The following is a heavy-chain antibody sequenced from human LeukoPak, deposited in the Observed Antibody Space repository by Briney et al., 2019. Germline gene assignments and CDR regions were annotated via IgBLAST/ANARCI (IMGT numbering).Heavy chain of an antibody. CDR1: GFTFSSYA. Sequence: GGSLRLSCAASGFTFSSYAMSWVRQAPGKGPEWVSSISAAGANTYYADSVKGRFTISRDNSKNTLYLQMNSLRAEDTAVYYCAKASLQWLVRYYFDYWGQGTLVTVSS. CDR2: ISAAGANT. J-gene: IGHJ4*02. D-gene: IGHD6-19*01. V-gene: IGHV3-23*01. CDR3: AKASLQWLVRYYFDY.